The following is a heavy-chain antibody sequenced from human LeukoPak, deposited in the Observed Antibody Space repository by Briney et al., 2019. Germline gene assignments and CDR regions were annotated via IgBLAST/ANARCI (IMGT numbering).Heavy chain of an antibody. J-gene: IGHJ4*02. V-gene: IGHV4-61*08. CDR2: ISYSGST. CDR1: GGSFNSAGKY. Sequence: ETLTLSCTVSGGSFNSAGKYCSSIRQPPGKGLEWIGYISYSGSTDYNPSLKSRVRMSLGTSKNELSLKLDSVTAPDTAVYYGARGYSDNMRLDSWGQGTLVTVSS. CDR3: ARGYSDNMRLDS. D-gene: IGHD5-18*01.